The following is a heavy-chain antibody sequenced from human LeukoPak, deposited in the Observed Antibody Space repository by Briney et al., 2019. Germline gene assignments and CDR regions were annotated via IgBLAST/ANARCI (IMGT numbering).Heavy chain of an antibody. Sequence: GGSLRLSCAASGFTFSSYAMSWVRQAPGKGLEWVSAISGSGTNTYYADSVKGRFTISRDNSKNTLFLQMNSLRAEDTTVYYCAKVIRDGYNWNYWGQGTLVTASS. V-gene: IGHV3-23*01. CDR2: ISGSGTNT. CDR1: GFTFSSYA. CDR3: AKVIRDGYNWNY. J-gene: IGHJ4*02. D-gene: IGHD5-24*01.